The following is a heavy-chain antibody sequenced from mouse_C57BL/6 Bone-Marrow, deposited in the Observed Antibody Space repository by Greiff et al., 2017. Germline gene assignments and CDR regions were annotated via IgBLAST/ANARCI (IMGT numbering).Heavy chain of an antibody. J-gene: IGHJ1*03. Sequence: EVKLQQSGGDLVKPGGSLKLSCAASGFTFSSYGMSWVRQTPDKRLEWVATISSGGSYTYYPDSVKGRFTISIDNAKNTLYLQMSSLKSEDTAMYYCARDGYWYFDVWGTGTTVTVSA. CDR2: ISSGGSYT. CDR1: GFTFSSYG. CDR3: ARDGYWYFDV. V-gene: IGHV5-6*01.